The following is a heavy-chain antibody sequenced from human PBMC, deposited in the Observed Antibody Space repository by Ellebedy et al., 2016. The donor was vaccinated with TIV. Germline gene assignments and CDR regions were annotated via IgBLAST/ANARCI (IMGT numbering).Heavy chain of an antibody. V-gene: IGHV3-30*03. J-gene: IGHJ4*02. CDR3: AIGSRWLQSLVNVGGVDY. Sequence: GGSLRLXCAASGFTFSSYGMHWVRQAPGKGLEWVAVISYDGSNKYYADSVKGRFTISRDNSKNTLYLQMNSLRAGDTAVYYCAIGSRWLQSLVNVGGVDYWGQGTLVTVSS. CDR2: ISYDGSNK. D-gene: IGHD5-24*01. CDR1: GFTFSSYG.